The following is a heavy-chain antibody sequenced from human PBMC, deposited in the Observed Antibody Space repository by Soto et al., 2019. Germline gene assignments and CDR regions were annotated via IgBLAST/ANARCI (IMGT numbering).Heavy chain of an antibody. D-gene: IGHD5-12*01. J-gene: IGHJ6*02. CDR2: IFNSGST. CDR3: ARENSGYDYSTGEYYYYAMDV. Sequence: SETLSLTCTVSGGSVSSGTYYWGWIRQPPGKGLEWSGYIFNSGSTNYNPALKSRVTITVDTSKNQFSLKLRSVTAADTAIYYCARENSGYDYSTGEYYYYAMDVWGQGTTVTVSS. CDR1: GGSVSSGTYY. V-gene: IGHV4-61*01.